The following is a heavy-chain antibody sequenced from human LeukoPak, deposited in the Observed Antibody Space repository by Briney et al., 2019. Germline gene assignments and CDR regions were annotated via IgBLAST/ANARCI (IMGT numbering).Heavy chain of an antibody. J-gene: IGHJ6*03. V-gene: IGHV3-48*01. CDR2: TTTGSSTI. CDR3: ARDRGAVGGLLSYHFYYMDV. Sequence: GGSLRLSCAASGFTFSSYSMNWVRQAPGRGLEWISYTTTGSSTIKYADSVKGRFTISRDNTKCSLYLQMNSLRAEDTAVYYCARDRGAVGGLLSYHFYYMDVWGKGTPVTVS. D-gene: IGHD3-16*01. CDR1: GFTFSSYS.